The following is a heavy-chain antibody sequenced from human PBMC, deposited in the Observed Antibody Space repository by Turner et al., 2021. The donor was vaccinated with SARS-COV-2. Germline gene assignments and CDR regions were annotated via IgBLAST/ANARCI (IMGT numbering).Heavy chain of an antibody. CDR1: GCSISSSY. CDR2: IYTSDLT. V-gene: IGHV4-4*07. Sequence: QVQLHESVPGLFMPSETLSLTCTVSGCSISSSYWSWIRQPAGKGLEWIGRIYTSDLTTYNPYIKSRVNMSVDTSKNQFYMRLTYVTAADTAVYYCARDRKYITGRRVLYYFDHWGPGTLVTVSS. J-gene: IGHJ4*02. D-gene: IGHD6-19*01. CDR3: ARDRKYITGRRVLYYFDH.